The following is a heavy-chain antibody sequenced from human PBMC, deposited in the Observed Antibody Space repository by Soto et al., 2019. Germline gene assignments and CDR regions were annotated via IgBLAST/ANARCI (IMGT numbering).Heavy chain of an antibody. CDR1: GGSISSYY. J-gene: IGHJ6*03. Sequence: SETLSLTCTVSGGSISSYYWSWIRQPPGKGLEWIGYIYYSGSTNYNPSLKSRVTISVDTSKNQFSLKLSFVTAADTAVYYCARAGYYDILTGYYSSDYYYYMDVWGKGTTVTVSS. V-gene: IGHV4-59*01. CDR3: ARAGYYDILTGYYSSDYYYYMDV. CDR2: IYYSGST. D-gene: IGHD3-9*01.